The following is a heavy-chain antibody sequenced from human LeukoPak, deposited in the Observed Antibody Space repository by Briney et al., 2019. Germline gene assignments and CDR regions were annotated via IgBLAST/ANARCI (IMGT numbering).Heavy chain of an antibody. D-gene: IGHD3-22*01. CDR2: IYPGDSDT. J-gene: IGHJ4*02. Sequence: GESLKISCKVSGYSFTTYWIGWVRQMPGKGLEWMGIIYPGDSDTKYSPSFQGQVTISADKSISTAYLQWSSLKASDTAMYYCARQYYYDSSGYYYWDYWGQGTLVTVSS. CDR3: ARQYYYDSSGYYYWDY. V-gene: IGHV5-51*01. CDR1: GYSFTTYW.